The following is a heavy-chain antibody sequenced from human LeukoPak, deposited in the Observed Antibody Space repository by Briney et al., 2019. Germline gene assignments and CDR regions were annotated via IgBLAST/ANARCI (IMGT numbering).Heavy chain of an antibody. CDR3: ARDYCSGDTCFYFDY. V-gene: IGHV7-4-1*02. D-gene: IGHD2-15*01. CDR2: INTNTGNP. CDR1: GYTFTGST. Sequence: ASVKVSCKASGYTFTGSTINWVRQAPGQGFDWMGWINTNTGNPTYAQGFTGRFVFSLDTSLNTAYLQINSLQAEDTAVYFCARDYCSGDTCFYFDYWGQGTLVTVSS. J-gene: IGHJ4*02.